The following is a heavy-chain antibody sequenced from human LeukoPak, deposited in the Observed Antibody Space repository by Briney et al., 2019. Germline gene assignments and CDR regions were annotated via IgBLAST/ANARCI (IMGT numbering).Heavy chain of an antibody. CDR2: IIPIFGTA. CDR1: RGTFSSYA. V-gene: IGHV1-69*05. J-gene: IGHJ4*02. Sequence: SVKDSCKASRGTFSSYAISWVRQAPGQGLEWMGGIIPIFGTANYAQKFQGRVTITTDESTSTAYMELSSLRSEDTAVYYCARVGDSYGYYYFDYWGQGTLVTVSS. CDR3: ARVGDSYGYYYFDY. D-gene: IGHD5-18*01.